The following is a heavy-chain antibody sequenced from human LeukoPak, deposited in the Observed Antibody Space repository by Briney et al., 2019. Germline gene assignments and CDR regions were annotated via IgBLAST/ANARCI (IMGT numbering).Heavy chain of an antibody. CDR2: MNPNSGNT. J-gene: IGHJ6*02. D-gene: IGHD3-10*01. Sequence: ASVKVSCKASGYTFTSYDIKRVRQATGQGLEWMGWMNPNSGNTGYAQKFQGRVTMTRNTSISTAYMELSSLRSEDTAVYYCARIIDSYGYYYYYGMDVWGQGTTVTVSS. V-gene: IGHV1-8*01. CDR1: GYTFTSYD. CDR3: ARIIDSYGYYYYYGMDV.